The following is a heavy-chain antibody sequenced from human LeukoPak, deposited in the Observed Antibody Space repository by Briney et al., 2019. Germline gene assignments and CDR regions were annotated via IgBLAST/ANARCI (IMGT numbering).Heavy chain of an antibody. CDR2: IYYNGST. CDR3: ARKGGLFDY. CDR1: GGSIRYYY. V-gene: IGHV4-59*01. Sequence: SSETLSLTCTVSGGSIRYYYWSWIRQSPGKGLEWIGYIYYNGSTNYNPFLKSRVTISVDMSKNQFSLKMSSVTAADTAVYYCARKGGLFDYWGQGRLVTVSS. J-gene: IGHJ4*02. D-gene: IGHD2-15*01.